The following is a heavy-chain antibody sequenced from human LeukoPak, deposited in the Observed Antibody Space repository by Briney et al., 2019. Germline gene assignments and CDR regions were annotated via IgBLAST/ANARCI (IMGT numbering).Heavy chain of an antibody. CDR2: ISYDGSNK. Sequence: GRSLRLSCAASGFTFSSYAMHWVRQAPGKGLEWVAVISYDGSNKYYADSVKGRFTISRDNSKNTLYLQMNSLRAEDTAVYYCAKDLSAVYYYDSSGYYEAFDYWGQGTLVTVSS. CDR1: GFTFSSYA. J-gene: IGHJ4*02. V-gene: IGHV3-30-3*01. CDR3: AKDLSAVYYYDSSGYYEAFDY. D-gene: IGHD3-22*01.